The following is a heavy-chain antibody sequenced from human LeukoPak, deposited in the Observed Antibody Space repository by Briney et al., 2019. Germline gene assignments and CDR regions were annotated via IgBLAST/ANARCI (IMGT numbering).Heavy chain of an antibody. CDR2: INPNSGGT. J-gene: IGHJ5*02. Sequence: GASVKVSCKASGYTFTDYYMHWVRQAPGQGLEWMGWINPNSGGTNYAQKFQGRVTMTRDTSISTAYMELSRLRSDDTAVYYCARIRIPMVRGVAGFDPWGQGTLVTVSS. D-gene: IGHD3-10*01. CDR3: ARIRIPMVRGVAGFDP. CDR1: GYTFTDYY. V-gene: IGHV1-2*02.